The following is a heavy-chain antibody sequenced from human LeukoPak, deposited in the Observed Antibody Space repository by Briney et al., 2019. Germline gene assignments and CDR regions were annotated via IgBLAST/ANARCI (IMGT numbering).Heavy chain of an antibody. J-gene: IGHJ6*02. D-gene: IGHD1-26*01. Sequence: GGSLRLSCAASGFTFDDYAMHWVRQAPGKGLEWVSGISWNSGSIGYADSVKGRFTISRDNAKNSLYLQMNSLRAEDMAVYYCARAHPTDYYYGMDVWGQGTTVTVSS. CDR3: ARAHPTDYYYGMDV. CDR2: ISWNSGSI. CDR1: GFTFDDYA. V-gene: IGHV3-9*03.